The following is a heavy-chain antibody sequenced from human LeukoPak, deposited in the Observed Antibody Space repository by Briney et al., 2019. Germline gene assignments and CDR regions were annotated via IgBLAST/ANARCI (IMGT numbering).Heavy chain of an antibody. Sequence: GGSLRLSCAASGFTFNTYAMNWVREAPRKGREWVSAISDSGGSTYYADSVKGRFTISRDNSKNTVCLQIHRLRAEDTAVYYCAKGKGSSSSSIDWWGQGTLVTVSS. J-gene: IGHJ4*02. CDR2: ISDSGGST. D-gene: IGHD2-15*01. V-gene: IGHV3-23*01. CDR3: AKGKGSSSSSIDW. CDR1: GFTFNTYA.